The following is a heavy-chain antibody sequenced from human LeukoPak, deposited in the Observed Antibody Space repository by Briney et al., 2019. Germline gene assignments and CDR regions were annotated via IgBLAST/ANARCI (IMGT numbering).Heavy chain of an antibody. CDR2: IYSGTI. V-gene: IGHV3-53*01. D-gene: IGHD3-10*01. J-gene: IGHJ4*02. Sequence: PGGSLRLSCTVSGFTVSSNSMSWVRQAPGKGLEWVSFIYSGTIHYSDSVKGRFTISRDNSKNTLYLQMNSLRAEDTAVYYCARGALLWFGAKMEYYFDYWGQGTPLTVSS. CDR1: GFTVSSNS. CDR3: ARGALLWFGAKMEYYFDY.